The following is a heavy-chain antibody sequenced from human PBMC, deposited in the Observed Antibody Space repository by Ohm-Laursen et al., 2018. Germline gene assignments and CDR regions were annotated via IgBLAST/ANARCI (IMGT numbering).Heavy chain of an antibody. J-gene: IGHJ4*02. Sequence: TQTLTLTCTFSGFSLSTSGMCVSWIRQPPGKALEWLARLDWDDDKFYSTSLKTRLTISKDTSKNQGVLTVTNMDPVDTPTYYGARIRRYSSSWFYFDYWGQGTLVTVSS. D-gene: IGHD6-13*01. CDR3: ARIRRYSSSWFYFDY. V-gene: IGHV2-70*16. CDR1: GFSLSTSGMC. CDR2: LDWDDDK.